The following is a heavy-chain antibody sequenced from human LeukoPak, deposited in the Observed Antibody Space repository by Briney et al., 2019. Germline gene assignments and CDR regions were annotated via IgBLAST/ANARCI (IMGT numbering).Heavy chain of an antibody. CDR2: ISAYNGNT. V-gene: IGHV1-18*01. J-gene: IGHJ3*02. D-gene: IGHD2-15*01. CDR3: ARGLSVVAPTGAFAI. Sequence: ASVKVSCKASGYTFTNYGINWVRQAPGQGLEWMGWISAYNGNTNYAQKLQGRVTMTTDTSTSTAYMELRSLRSDDTAVYYCARGLSVVAPTGAFAIWGQGTMVTVSS. CDR1: GYTFTNYG.